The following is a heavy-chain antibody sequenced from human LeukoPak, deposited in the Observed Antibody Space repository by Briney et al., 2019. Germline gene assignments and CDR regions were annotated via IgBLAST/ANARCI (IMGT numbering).Heavy chain of an antibody. V-gene: IGHV3-30-3*01. CDR2: ISYDGSNK. CDR3: ARVVAAAASAQDLDY. D-gene: IGHD6-13*01. J-gene: IGHJ4*02. CDR1: GFTFSSYA. Sequence: GGSLRLSCAASGFTFSSYAMHWVCQAPGKGLEWVAVISYDGSNKYYADSVKGRFTISRDNSKNTLYLQMNSLRAEDTAVYYCARVVAAAASAQDLDYWGQGTLVTVSS.